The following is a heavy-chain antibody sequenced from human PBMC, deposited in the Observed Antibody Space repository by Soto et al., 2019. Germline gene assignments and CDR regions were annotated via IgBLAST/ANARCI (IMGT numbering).Heavy chain of an antibody. V-gene: IGHV3-23*01. CDR2: FSGSGGTT. J-gene: IGHJ4*02. CDR1: GFTFRSSA. CDR3: AKDLAGGDYFDY. Sequence: PGGSLRLSFAAFGFTFRSSAMSGGAQGPGKGLEWVSAFSGSGGTTYYAATVNRRFTIHIDNSKNTLYLKMDSLRAEDTAVYYCAKDLAGGDYFDYWGQGTLVTVSS. D-gene: IGHD2-21*01.